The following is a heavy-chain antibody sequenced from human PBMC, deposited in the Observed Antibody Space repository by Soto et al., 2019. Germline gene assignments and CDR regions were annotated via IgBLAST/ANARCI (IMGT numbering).Heavy chain of an antibody. V-gene: IGHV3-53*01. CDR3: VRDPWDY. J-gene: IGHJ4*02. CDR2: MFGNGGT. CDR1: GFSISTKY. Sequence: EVQLVESGGGLIQPGGSLRLSCAASGFSISTKYMSWVRQVPGKGLEWVSVMFGNGGTIYIDSVKGRFTLFRDTSKNTLYLQMNSLRVEDTAIYFCVRDPWDYWGQGTLVTVSS.